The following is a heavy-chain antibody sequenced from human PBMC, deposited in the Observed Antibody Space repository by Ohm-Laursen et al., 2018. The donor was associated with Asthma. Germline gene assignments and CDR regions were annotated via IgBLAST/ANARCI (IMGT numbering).Heavy chain of an antibody. J-gene: IGHJ6*02. CDR3: AREGEQLVIPYYYYYGMDV. Sequence: QTLSLTCAISGDSVSSNSAAWNWIRQSPSRGLEWLGRTCYRSKWYNDYAVSVKSRITINPDTSKNQFSLQLNSVTPEDTAVYYCAREGEQLVIPYYYYYGMDVWGQGTTVTVSS. CDR1: GDSVSSNSAA. D-gene: IGHD6-13*01. CDR2: TCYRSKWYN. V-gene: IGHV6-1*01.